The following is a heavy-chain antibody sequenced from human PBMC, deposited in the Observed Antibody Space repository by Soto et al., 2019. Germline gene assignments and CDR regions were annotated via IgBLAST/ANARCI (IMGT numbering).Heavy chain of an antibody. V-gene: IGHV3-74*01. D-gene: IGHD6-19*01. Sequence: EVQLVESGGGLVQPGGSLTLSCSASGFAFNDYWMHWVRQAPGKGLVWVSRIRGDGSGSNYADSVKGQFTISRDNAKNTVYLQMNSLRAEDTAVYYCARVPTTRAGMGIEYWGQGTLVTVSS. J-gene: IGHJ4*02. CDR2: IRGDGSGS. CDR3: ARVPTTRAGMGIEY. CDR1: GFAFNDYW.